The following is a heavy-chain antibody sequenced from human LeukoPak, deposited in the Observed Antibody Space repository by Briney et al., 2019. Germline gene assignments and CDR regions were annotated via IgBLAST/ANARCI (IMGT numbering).Heavy chain of an antibody. CDR3: ASGYCSSTSCPNPTYYYYYYGMDV. D-gene: IGHD2-2*01. Sequence: GGSLRLSCAASGFTFSSYEMNWVRQAPGKGLEWVSYISSSGSTIYYADSVRGRFTISRDNAKNSLYLQMNSLRAEDTAVYYCASGYCSSTSCPNPTYYYYYYGMDVWGQGTTVTVSS. CDR1: GFTFSSYE. V-gene: IGHV3-48*03. CDR2: ISSSGSTI. J-gene: IGHJ6*02.